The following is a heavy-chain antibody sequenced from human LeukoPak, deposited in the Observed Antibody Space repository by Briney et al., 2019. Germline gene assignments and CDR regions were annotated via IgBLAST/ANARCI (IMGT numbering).Heavy chain of an antibody. CDR3: AKASHYYGSGSLET. J-gene: IGHJ5*02. V-gene: IGHV3-9*01. CDR1: GFTFNDYA. D-gene: IGHD3-10*01. CDR2: ISWNSDTI. Sequence: GGSLRLSCAASGFTFNDYAMHWVRQAPGKGLEWVSGISWNSDTIGYADSVKGRFTISRDNAKNSLYLQMNSLRAEDTAVYYCAKASHYYGSGSLETWGQGTLVTVSS.